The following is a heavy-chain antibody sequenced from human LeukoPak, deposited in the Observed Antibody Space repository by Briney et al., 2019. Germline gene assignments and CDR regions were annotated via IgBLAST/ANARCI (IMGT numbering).Heavy chain of an antibody. Sequence: EPVPTLVNPPQTLTLTCTFSGFSLSTSGVGVGWIRQPPGKALEWLALIYWDDDKRYSPSLKSRLTITKDTSKNQVVLRMTNMDPVDTGTYYCAHRRGVCFDIWGQGTMVTVSS. D-gene: IGHD3-16*01. CDR3: AHRRGVCFDI. CDR2: IYWDDDK. J-gene: IGHJ3*02. V-gene: IGHV2-5*02. CDR1: GFSLSTSGVG.